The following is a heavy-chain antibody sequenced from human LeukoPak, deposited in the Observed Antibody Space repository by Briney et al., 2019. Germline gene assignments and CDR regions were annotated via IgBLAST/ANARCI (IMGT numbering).Heavy chain of an antibody. Sequence: ASVKVSCKASGYTFTSYGISWVRQAPGQGLEWMGWISAYNGNTNYAQKLQGRVTMTTDTSTSTAYMELRSLRSDDTAVYYCGHHSSGYSKDAFDIWGEGTMVTVSS. CDR2: ISAYNGNT. CDR1: GYTFTSYG. D-gene: IGHD3-22*01. J-gene: IGHJ3*02. V-gene: IGHV1-18*01. CDR3: GHHSSGYSKDAFDI.